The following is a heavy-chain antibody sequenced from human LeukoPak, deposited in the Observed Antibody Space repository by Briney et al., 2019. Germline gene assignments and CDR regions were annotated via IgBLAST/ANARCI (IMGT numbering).Heavy chain of an antibody. CDR1: GFTFSNYA. CDR2: ITSTGDST. CDR3: AKVLRYFMDV. Sequence: PGGSLRLSCAASGFTFSNYAMRWVRQAPGNGLEWGSTITSTGDSTYYADSVKGRVTMSRENSTNTLSLQMNSLRAEDTDVYYCAKVLRYFMDVWGQGTTVTVSS. D-gene: IGHD3-9*01. V-gene: IGHV3-23*01. J-gene: IGHJ6*02.